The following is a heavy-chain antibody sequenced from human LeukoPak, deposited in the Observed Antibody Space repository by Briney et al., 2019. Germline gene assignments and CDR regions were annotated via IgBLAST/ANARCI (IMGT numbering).Heavy chain of an antibody. CDR2: ISAYNVNT. CDR1: VYTFTSYG. V-gene: IGHV1-18*01. J-gene: IGHJ3*02. CDR3: ASYLPADAFDI. D-gene: IGHD1-14*01. Sequence: ASAKVSCKASVYTFTSYGISWVRQAPEQGLEWMGWISAYNVNTNYAQKLQGRVTMTTDTSTSTAYMELRSLRSDDTAVYYCASYLPADAFDIWGQGTMVTVSS.